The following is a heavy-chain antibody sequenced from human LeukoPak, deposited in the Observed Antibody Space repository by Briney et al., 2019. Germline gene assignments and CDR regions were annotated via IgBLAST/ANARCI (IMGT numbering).Heavy chain of an antibody. CDR1: GYTFTSNY. CDR3: ARDQEGFDY. V-gene: IGHV1-46*01. J-gene: IGHJ4*02. CDR2: IYPRDGST. Sequence: ASVKVSCKASGYTFTSNYIHWVRQAPGQGLEWMGMIYPRDGSTSYAQKFQGRVTVTRDTSTSTVHMELSGLRSEDTAVHYCARDQEGFDYWGQGTLVTVSS.